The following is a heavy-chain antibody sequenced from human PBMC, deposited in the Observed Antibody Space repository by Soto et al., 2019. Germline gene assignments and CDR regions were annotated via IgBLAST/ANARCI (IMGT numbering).Heavy chain of an antibody. V-gene: IGHV3-48*03. CDR1: GFTFSSYE. Sequence: VGSLRLSCAASGFTFSSYEMNWVRQAPGKGLEWVSYISSSGSTIYYADSVKGRFTISRDNAKNSLYLQMNSLRAEDTAVYYCARDGYNYGYDYWGQGTLVTVSS. J-gene: IGHJ4*02. D-gene: IGHD5-12*01. CDR3: ARDGYNYGYDY. CDR2: ISSSGSTI.